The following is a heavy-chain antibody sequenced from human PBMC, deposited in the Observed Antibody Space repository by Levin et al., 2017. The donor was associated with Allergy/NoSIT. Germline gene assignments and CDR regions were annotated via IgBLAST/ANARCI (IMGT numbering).Heavy chain of an antibody. J-gene: IGHJ5*02. CDR1: GFTFSSYG. D-gene: IGHD3-9*01. Sequence: GGSLRLSCAASGFTFSSYGMHWVRQAPGKGLEWVAVIWYDGSNKYYADSVKGRFTIPRDNSKNTLYLQMNSLRAEDTAVYYCARMTGYWGNWFDPWGQGTLVTVSS. V-gene: IGHV3-33*01. CDR3: ARMTGYWGNWFDP. CDR2: IWYDGSNK.